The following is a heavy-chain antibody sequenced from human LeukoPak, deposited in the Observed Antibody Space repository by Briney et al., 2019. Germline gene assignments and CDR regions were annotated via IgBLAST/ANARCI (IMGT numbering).Heavy chain of an antibody. CDR1: GYTFTSYG. D-gene: IGHD3-10*01. CDR2: IGAYNGNT. V-gene: IGHV1-18*01. J-gene: IGHJ5*02. CDR3: ARDLGYYYGSGDRGNWFDP. Sequence: ASVKVSCKASGYTFTSYGISWVRQAPGQGLEWMGWIGAYNGNTNYAQKLQGRVTMTTDTSTSTAYMELRSLRSDDTAVYYCARDLGYYYGSGDRGNWFDPWGQGTLVTVSS.